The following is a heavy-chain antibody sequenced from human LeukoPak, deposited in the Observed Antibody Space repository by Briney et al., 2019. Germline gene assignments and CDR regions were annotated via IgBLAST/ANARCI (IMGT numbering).Heavy chain of an antibody. Sequence: HPGGSLRLSCAAYGFTVSNNYMSWVRQAPGKGLEWVSAISGSGGSTYYADSVKGRFTISRDNSKNTLYLQMNSLRAEDTAVYYCAKDDSSGYNDYWGQGTLVTVSS. J-gene: IGHJ4*02. D-gene: IGHD3-22*01. V-gene: IGHV3-23*01. CDR1: GFTVSNNY. CDR2: ISGSGGST. CDR3: AKDDSSGYNDY.